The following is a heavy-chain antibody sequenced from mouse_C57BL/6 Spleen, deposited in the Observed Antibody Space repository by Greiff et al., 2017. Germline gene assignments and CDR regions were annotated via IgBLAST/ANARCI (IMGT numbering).Heavy chain of an antibody. V-gene: IGHV1-69*01. CDR2: IDPSDSYT. CDR1: GYTFTSYW. D-gene: IGHD3-1*01. CDR3: ARGGGSYAMDC. J-gene: IGHJ4*01. Sequence: QVQLQQSGAELVMPGASVKLSCKASGYTFTSYWMHWVKQRPGQGLEWIGEIDPSDSYTNYNQKFKGKSTLTVDKSSGTAYMRLSSLTSEDSAVYYCARGGGSYAMDCWGQGTSVTVSS.